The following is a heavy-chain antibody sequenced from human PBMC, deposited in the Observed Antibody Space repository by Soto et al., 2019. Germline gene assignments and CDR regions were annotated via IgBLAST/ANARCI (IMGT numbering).Heavy chain of an antibody. D-gene: IGHD2-15*01. CDR3: ARVGYCSGGSCYSIPDYFDY. CDR2: IYYSGST. CDR1: GGSISSYY. V-gene: IGHV4-59*08. J-gene: IGHJ4*02. Sequence: SETLSLTCTVSGGSISSYYWSWIRQPPGKGLEWIGYIYYSGSTNYNPSLKSRVTISVDTSKNQFSLKLSSVTAADTAVYYCARVGYCSGGSCYSIPDYFDYWGQGTLVTVSS.